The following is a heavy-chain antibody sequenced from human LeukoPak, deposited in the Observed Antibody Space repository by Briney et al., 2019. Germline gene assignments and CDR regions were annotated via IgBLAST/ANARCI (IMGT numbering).Heavy chain of an antibody. D-gene: IGHD4-11*01. Sequence: SETLSLTCTVSGVSISSSSYYSGWIRQPPGKGLEWIGSISYSLSTYYNPSLKSRVTMSVDTSKSQFSLKLSSVTAADTAIYYCARRSVTTLTYMYFDLWGRGTQVSVSS. CDR2: ISYSLST. CDR3: ARRSVTTLTYMYFDL. CDR1: GVSISSSSYY. V-gene: IGHV4-39*01. J-gene: IGHJ2*01.